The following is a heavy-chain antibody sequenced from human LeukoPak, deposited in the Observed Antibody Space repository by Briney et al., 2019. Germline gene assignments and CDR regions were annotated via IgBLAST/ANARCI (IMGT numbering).Heavy chain of an antibody. Sequence: QAGGSLRLSCGAPGFTFSTYWMHWVRQAPGKGLEWVAVISYDGSNKYYADSVKGRFTISRDNSKNTLYLQMNSLRAEDTAVYYCARDFYDFWSGTYYYYYYMDVWGKGTTVTVSS. D-gene: IGHD3-3*01. V-gene: IGHV3-30*03. CDR1: GFTFSTYW. J-gene: IGHJ6*03. CDR2: ISYDGSNK. CDR3: ARDFYDFWSGTYYYYYYMDV.